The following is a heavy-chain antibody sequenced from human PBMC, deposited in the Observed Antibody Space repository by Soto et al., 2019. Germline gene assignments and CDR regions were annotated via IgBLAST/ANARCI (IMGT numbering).Heavy chain of an antibody. Sequence: GGSLRLSCAASGFTFSSYSMNWVRQAPGKGLEWVSYISSSSSTIYYADSVKGRFTISRDNAKNSLYLQMNSLRDEDTAVYYCARGLSTIFGVVSEYYFDYWGQGTLVTVSS. J-gene: IGHJ4*02. CDR2: ISSSSSTI. V-gene: IGHV3-48*02. D-gene: IGHD3-3*01. CDR1: GFTFSSYS. CDR3: ARGLSTIFGVVSEYYFDY.